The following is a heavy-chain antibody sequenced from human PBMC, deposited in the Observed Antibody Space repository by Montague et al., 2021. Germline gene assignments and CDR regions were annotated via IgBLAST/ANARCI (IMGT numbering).Heavy chain of an antibody. J-gene: IGHJ4*02. CDR2: TSATGGGT. V-gene: IGHV3-23*01. Sequence: SLRLSCAASGFIFSGYAMSWVRQAPGKGLEWVSGTSATGGGTFYADSVKGRFIISRDNSKNTLFLQMNSLGADDTAVYYCAKNRAAPGRSSFDYWGQGTLVTVSS. CDR1: GFIFSGYA. D-gene: IGHD6-13*01. CDR3: AKNRAAPGRSSFDY.